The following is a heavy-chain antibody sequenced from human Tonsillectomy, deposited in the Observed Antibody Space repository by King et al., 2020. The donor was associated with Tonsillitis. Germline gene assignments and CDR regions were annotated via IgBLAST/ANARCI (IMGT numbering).Heavy chain of an antibody. CDR2: GYYSGST. CDR3: ARVSSGSYWYFDY. Sequence: QLQESGPGLVKPSETLSLTCTVSGGSISSYYWSWIRQRKGLEWIVYGYYSGSTNYNPSVKSRVTISVDTSKNQFSLKLRSVTAADTAVYYCARVSSGSYWYFDYWGQGTLVTVSS. CDR1: GGSISSYY. J-gene: IGHJ4*02. V-gene: IGHV4-59*01. D-gene: IGHD1-26*01.